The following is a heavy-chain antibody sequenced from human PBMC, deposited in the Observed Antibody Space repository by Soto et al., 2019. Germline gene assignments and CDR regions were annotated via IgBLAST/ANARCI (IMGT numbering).Heavy chain of an antibody. CDR2: INPNTYAT. CDR3: ASAPFRVHPNSLDS. Sequence: QVQLVQSRAELKKPGDSVKVSCEASGYTFTGYYIHWVRQAPGHALQWMGWINPNTYATTYAQRFQGSVTMTRDASNSTVYMDLSSLRSDDTAIYYSASAPFRVHPNSLDSWGQGTLVSVSS. V-gene: IGHV1-2*02. J-gene: IGHJ4*02. CDR1: GYTFTGYY. D-gene: IGHD1-1*01.